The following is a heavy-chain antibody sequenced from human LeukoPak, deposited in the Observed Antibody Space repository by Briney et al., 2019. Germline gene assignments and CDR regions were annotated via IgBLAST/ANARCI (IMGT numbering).Heavy chain of an antibody. J-gene: IGHJ4*02. V-gene: IGHV3-74*01. D-gene: IGHD1-14*01. CDR1: GFTFSAFW. CDR3: ARTYTGAWFDY. CDR2: TNGDGSDT. Sequence: GGSLRLSCAASGFTFSAFWMHWVRQVPGKGLVWISRTNGDGSDTTYADSVKGRFTISRDNAKNRLYLQMNSLRAEDTAAYFCARTYTGAWFDYWGQGALVTVSS.